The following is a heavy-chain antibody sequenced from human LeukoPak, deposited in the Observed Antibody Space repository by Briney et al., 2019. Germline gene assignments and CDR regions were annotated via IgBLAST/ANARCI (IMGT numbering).Heavy chain of an antibody. CDR1: GGTFSTYY. Sequence: SETLSLTCAVYGGTFSTYYWSWIRQPPGKGLEWIGEINHSGSTNNNPSLKSRVTISVDMSKNQISLKLNSVTAADTAVYYCAKSNGYGLIDIWGQGTMVTVSS. CDR3: AKSNGYGLIDI. V-gene: IGHV4-34*08. J-gene: IGHJ3*02. CDR2: INHSGST. D-gene: IGHD3-10*01.